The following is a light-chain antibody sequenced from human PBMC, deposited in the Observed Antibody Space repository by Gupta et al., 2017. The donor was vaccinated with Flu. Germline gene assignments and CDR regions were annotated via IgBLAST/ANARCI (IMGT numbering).Light chain of an antibody. CDR3: QAWDSSTYV. CDR2: QDT. J-gene: IGLJ1*01. Sequence: SYDLTQPPSVSVSPGQTASITCSGDKLGHKYASWNQQKPGQSPLLIIYQDTKRPSGIPERFSASNSGNTATLTISGTQPMDEAEYYCQAWDSSTYVFGTGTKVTVL. V-gene: IGLV3-1*01. CDR1: KLGHKY.